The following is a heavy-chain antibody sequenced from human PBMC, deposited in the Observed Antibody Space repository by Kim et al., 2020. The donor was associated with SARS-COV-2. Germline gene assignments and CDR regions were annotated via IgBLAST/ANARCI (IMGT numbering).Heavy chain of an antibody. V-gene: IGHV5-10-1*01. J-gene: IGHJ4*02. Sequence: GASLKISCKGSGYSFTSYWISWVRQMPGKGLEWMGRIDPSDSYTNYSPSFQGHVTISADKSISTAYLQWSSLKASDTAMYYCATHGVATITSNSFFDYWGQGTLVTVSS. CDR1: GYSFTSYW. D-gene: IGHD5-12*01. CDR2: IDPSDSYT. CDR3: ATHGVATITSNSFFDY.